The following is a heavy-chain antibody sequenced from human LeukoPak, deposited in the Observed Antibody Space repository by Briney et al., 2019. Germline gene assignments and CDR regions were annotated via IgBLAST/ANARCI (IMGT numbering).Heavy chain of an antibody. CDR3: ARGVAGYSSSWSSYYYYYMDV. CDR1: GYTFTSYD. D-gene: IGHD6-13*01. J-gene: IGHJ6*03. V-gene: IGHV1-8*03. CDR2: MNPNSGNT. Sequence: ASVKVSCKASGYTFTSYDINWVRQATGQGLEWMGWMNPNSGNTGYAQKFQGRVTITRNTSISTAYMELGSLRSEDTAVYYCARGVAGYSSSWSSYYYYYMDVWGKGTTVTVSS.